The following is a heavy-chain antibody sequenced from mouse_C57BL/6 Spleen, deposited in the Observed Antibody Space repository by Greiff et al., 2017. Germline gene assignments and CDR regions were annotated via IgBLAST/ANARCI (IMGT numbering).Heavy chain of an antibody. D-gene: IGHD2-2*01. Sequence: QVQLQQPGAELVMPGASVKLSCKASGYTFTSYWMHWVKQRPGQGLEWIGEIDPSDSYTNYNQKFKGKSTLTVDKSSSTAYMQLSSLTSEDSAVYYCARRGGIDDGYDDYWGQGTTLTVSS. V-gene: IGHV1-69*01. CDR3: ARRGGIDDGYDDY. J-gene: IGHJ2*01. CDR2: IDPSDSYT. CDR1: GYTFTSYW.